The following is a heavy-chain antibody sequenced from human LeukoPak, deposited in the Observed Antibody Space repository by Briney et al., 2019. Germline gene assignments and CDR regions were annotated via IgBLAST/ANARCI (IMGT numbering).Heavy chain of an antibody. CDR2: VYPAGSYI. Sequence: GESLKISFKGPEFDFYYYWIGWVRQVPGRDLEWMGIVYPAGSYIHYSPSFQGRVSISVDRSVSTSYLQWTSLKASHSGIYFCARRKYFDTYLDPWGQGTLVTVSS. D-gene: IGHD3-9*01. V-gene: IGHV5-51*01. CDR3: ARRKYFDTYLDP. CDR1: EFDFYYYW. J-gene: IGHJ5*02.